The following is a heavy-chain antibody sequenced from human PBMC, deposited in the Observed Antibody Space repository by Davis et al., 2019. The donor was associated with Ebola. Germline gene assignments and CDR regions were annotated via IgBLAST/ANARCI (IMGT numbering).Heavy chain of an antibody. Sequence: ASVKVSCKASGYTFTGYYMHWVRQAPGQGLEWMGWINPNSGGTNYAQKFQGWVTMTRDTSISTAYMELSSLRSEDTAVYYCARGLAVAGTLGGYYYYYGMDVWGQGTTVTVSS. V-gene: IGHV1-2*04. J-gene: IGHJ6*02. CDR2: INPNSGGT. CDR3: ARGLAVAGTLGGYYYYYGMDV. CDR1: GYTFTGYY. D-gene: IGHD6-19*01.